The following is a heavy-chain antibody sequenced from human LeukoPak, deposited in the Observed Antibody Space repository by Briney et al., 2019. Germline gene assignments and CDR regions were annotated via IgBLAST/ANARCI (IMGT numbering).Heavy chain of an antibody. CDR1: GGSFSGYY. D-gene: IGHD2-15*01. J-gene: IGHJ4*02. CDR3: ARVCSGGSCLSY. CDR2: IYHSGST. V-gene: IGHV4-34*01. Sequence: SETLSLTCAVYGGSFSGYYWSWIRQPPGKGLEWIGEIYHSGSTNYNPSLKSRVTISVDKSKNQFSLKLSSVTAADTAVYYCARVCSGGSCLSYWGQGTLVTVSS.